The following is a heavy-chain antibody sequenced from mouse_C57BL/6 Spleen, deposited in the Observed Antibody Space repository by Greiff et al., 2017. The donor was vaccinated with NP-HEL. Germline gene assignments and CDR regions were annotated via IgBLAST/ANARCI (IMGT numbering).Heavy chain of an antibody. CDR3: TLSTMITDDYAMDY. CDR1: GYTFTDYE. CDR2: IDPETGGT. Sequence: QVQLQQSGAELVRPGASVTLSCKASGYTFTDYEMHWVKQTPVHGLEWIGAIDPETGGTAYNQKFKGKAILTADKSSSTAYMELRSLTSEDSAVYYCTLSTMITDDYAMDYWGQGTSVTVSS. J-gene: IGHJ4*01. D-gene: IGHD2-4*01. V-gene: IGHV1-15*01.